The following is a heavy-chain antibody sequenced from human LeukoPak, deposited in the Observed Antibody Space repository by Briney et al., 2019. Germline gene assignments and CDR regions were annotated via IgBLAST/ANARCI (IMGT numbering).Heavy chain of an antibody. Sequence: ASVKVSCKVSGYTLTELSMHWVRQAPGKGVEWMGGFDPEDGETIYAQKFQGRVTMTEDTSTDTAYMELSSLRSEDTAVYYCATVEATQRGLWYFDYWGQGTLVTVSS. CDR1: GYTLTELS. CDR3: ATVEATQRGLWYFDY. D-gene: IGHD1-26*01. CDR2: FDPEDGET. J-gene: IGHJ4*02. V-gene: IGHV1-24*01.